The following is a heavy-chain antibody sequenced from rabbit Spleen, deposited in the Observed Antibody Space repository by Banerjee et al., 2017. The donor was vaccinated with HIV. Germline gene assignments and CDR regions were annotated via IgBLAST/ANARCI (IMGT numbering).Heavy chain of an antibody. Sequence: QSLEESGGGLVKPGASLTLTCTVSGFSYWMCWVRQAPGKGLEWISCIAGSSSGFTYSATWAKGRFTCSKTSSTTVTLQMTSLTAADRATYFCARDLDGVIGWNFGWWGPGTLVTVS. CDR1: GFSYW. D-gene: IGHD1-1*01. V-gene: IGHV1S40*01. CDR3: ARDLDGVIGWNFGW. CDR2: IAGSSSGFT. J-gene: IGHJ4*01.